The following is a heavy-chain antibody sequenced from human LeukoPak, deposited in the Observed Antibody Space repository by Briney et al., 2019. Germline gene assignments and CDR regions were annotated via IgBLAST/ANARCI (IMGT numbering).Heavy chain of an antibody. CDR1: GFAFSSYS. J-gene: IGHJ4*02. D-gene: IGHD3-10*01. V-gene: IGHV3-23*01. Sequence: GGSLRLSCAACGFAFSSYSMSWVRQAPGKGLEWVSAISGSGADTYYTDSVKGRFTISRDNSKSTLFLQMNSLRAEDTAIYYCAKDLGGEGGSGFPGQWGQGTLVTVSS. CDR3: AKDLGGEGGSGFPGQ. CDR2: ISGSGADT.